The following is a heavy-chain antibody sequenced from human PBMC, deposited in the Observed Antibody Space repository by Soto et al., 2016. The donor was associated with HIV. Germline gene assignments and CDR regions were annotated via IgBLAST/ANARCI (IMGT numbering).Heavy chain of an antibody. CDR3: TKDLPGRPVGARGRDYFDY. J-gene: IGHJ4*02. D-gene: IGHD1-26*01. CDR2: ISGSGSST. CDR1: GFSFSTYA. V-gene: IGHV3-23*01. Sequence: EVQLLESGGGLVQPGGSLRLSCAASGFSFSTYAMSWVRQAPGKGLEWVASISGSGSSTYYADSVKGRFTISRDNSKNTLYLQMNSLRAEDTAVYYCTKDLPGRPVGARGRDYFDYWGQGTPGHRLH.